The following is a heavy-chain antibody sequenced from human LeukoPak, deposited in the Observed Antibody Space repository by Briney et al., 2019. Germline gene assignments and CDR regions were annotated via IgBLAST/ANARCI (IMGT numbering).Heavy chain of an antibody. D-gene: IGHD3-10*01. CDR2: ISWNSGSI. CDR3: AKAMGDGSGSYFGSGMDV. CDR1: GFTFDDYA. V-gene: IGHV3-9*01. J-gene: IGHJ6*02. Sequence: PGGSLRLSCAASGFTFDDYAMHWVRQAPGKGLEWVSGISWNSGSIGYADSVKGRFTISRDNAKNSLYLQMNSLRAEDTALYYCAKAMGDGSGSYFGSGMDVWGQGTTATVSS.